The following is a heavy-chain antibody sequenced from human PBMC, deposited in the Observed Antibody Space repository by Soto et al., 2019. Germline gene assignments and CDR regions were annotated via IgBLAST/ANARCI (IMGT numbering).Heavy chain of an antibody. D-gene: IGHD5-12*01. CDR2: IDHSGTTI. CDR3: ARGHIVATILDY. CDR1: GFIFSNYE. Sequence: GSLRLSCAASGFIFSNYEMSWVRQAPGKGLEWVSYIDHSGTTIYYADSVKGRFTISRDNAKNSLFLQMNSLRAEDTAVYYCARGHIVATILDYWGQGTLVTVSS. J-gene: IGHJ4*02. V-gene: IGHV3-48*03.